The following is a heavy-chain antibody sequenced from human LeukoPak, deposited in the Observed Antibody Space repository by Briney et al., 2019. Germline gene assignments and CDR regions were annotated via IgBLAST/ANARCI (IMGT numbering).Heavy chain of an antibody. V-gene: IGHV3-64D*09. CDR3: AYHVGGSYAFDY. Sequence: GGSLRLSCSASGFTFSRYAMHWVRQAPGKGLEYVSGINDNGGRTHYGDSVKGRFSISIANSKNTLHLQMSTLIADYTTLYYCAYHVGGSYAFDYWGQGILVTVAS. J-gene: IGHJ4*02. CDR2: INDNGGRT. D-gene: IGHD1-26*01. CDR1: GFTFSRYA.